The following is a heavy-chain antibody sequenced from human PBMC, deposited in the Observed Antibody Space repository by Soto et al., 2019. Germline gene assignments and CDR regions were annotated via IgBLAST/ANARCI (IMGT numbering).Heavy chain of an antibody. CDR2: IYSGGST. V-gene: IGHV3-53*02. CDR3: VRLELGIGRDY. Sequence: EVQLVETGGGLIQPGGSLRLSCAVSGFTVSNNYMSWVRQAPGKGLERVSVIYSGGSTYYADSVKGRFTISRDNSKNTVYLQMNRLRAEDTAVYYCVRLELGIGRDYWGLGTLVTVSS. CDR1: GFTVSNNY. D-gene: IGHD1-26*01. J-gene: IGHJ4*02.